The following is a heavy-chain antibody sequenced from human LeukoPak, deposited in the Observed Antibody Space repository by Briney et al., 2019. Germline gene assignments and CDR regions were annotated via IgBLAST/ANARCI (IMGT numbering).Heavy chain of an antibody. D-gene: IGHD2-15*01. Sequence: SETLSLTCTVSGGSISSYYWSWIRQPPGKGLEWIGYIYYSGSTNYNPSLKSRVTISVDTSKNQFSLKLSSVTAAGTAVYYCARHEDGYCSGGSCVLFDYWGQGTLVTVSS. CDR1: GGSISSYY. CDR2: IYYSGST. CDR3: ARHEDGYCSGGSCVLFDY. J-gene: IGHJ4*02. V-gene: IGHV4-59*08.